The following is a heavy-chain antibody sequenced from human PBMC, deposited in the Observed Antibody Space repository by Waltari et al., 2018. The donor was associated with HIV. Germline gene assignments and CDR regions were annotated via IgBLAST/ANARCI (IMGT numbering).Heavy chain of an antibody. V-gene: IGHV4-39*01. D-gene: IGHD1-26*01. Sequence: QLQLQESGPGLVKPSETLSLTCTAPGGSVSSSSYFWGWIRQPPGKGLEWIGRIYYTGRAYYNPSLKSRVTISVDTSKNQFSLKVTSVTAADTAVYYCARHALRVGAAYWNFDLWGRGTLVTVSS. CDR2: IYYTGRA. CDR3: ARHALRVGAAYWNFDL. J-gene: IGHJ2*01. CDR1: GGSVSSSSYF.